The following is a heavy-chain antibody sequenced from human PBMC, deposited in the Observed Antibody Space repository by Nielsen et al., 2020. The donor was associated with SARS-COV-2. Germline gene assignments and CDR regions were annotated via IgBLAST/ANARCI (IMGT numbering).Heavy chain of an antibody. CDR3: ARGEYSFTNWFDP. V-gene: IGHV1-69*01. J-gene: IGHJ5*02. Sequence: WVRQAPGQGLEWMGGIIPIFGTANYAQKFQGRVTITADESTSTAYMELSSLRSEDTAVYYCARGEYSFTNWFDPWGQGTLVTVSS. D-gene: IGHD5-18*01. CDR2: IIPIFGTA.